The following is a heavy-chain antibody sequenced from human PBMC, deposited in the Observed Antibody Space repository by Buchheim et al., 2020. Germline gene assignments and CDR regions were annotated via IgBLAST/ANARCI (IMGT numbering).Heavy chain of an antibody. Sequence: QVQLQQWGAGLLKPSETLSLTCAVYGGSFSAYYWSWICQPPGKGLEWIGEINHSGSTNYNPSLKSRVTISVDTSKNQFSLKLSSVTAADTAVYYCARVPISIDCSRTSCSRGYFDYWGQGNL. CDR1: GGSFSAYY. CDR2: INHSGST. J-gene: IGHJ4*02. CDR3: ARVPISIDCSRTSCSRGYFDY. V-gene: IGHV4-34*01. D-gene: IGHD2-2*01.